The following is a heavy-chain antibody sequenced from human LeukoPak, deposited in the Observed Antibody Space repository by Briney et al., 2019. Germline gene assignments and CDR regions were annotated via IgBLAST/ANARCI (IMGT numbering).Heavy chain of an antibody. CDR1: GYTFTNYF. CDR2: INPAGGGT. D-gene: IGHD6-13*01. Sequence: ASVKVSCKASGYTFTNYFMYWVRQAPGQGLEWMGIINPAGGGTSYAQKFQGRVTMTRDTSTSTVYMELSSLRSEDTAVYYCARGWYRLFQDWGQGTLVTVSS. J-gene: IGHJ1*01. CDR3: ARGWYRLFQD. V-gene: IGHV1-46*01.